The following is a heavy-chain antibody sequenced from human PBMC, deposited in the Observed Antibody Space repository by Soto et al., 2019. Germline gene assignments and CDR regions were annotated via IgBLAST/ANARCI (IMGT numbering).Heavy chain of an antibody. CDR3: ARGRLGYCSSTSCYEGYYYYYMDV. CDR2: ISAYNGNT. CDR1: GYTFTSYG. J-gene: IGHJ6*03. Sequence: GASVKVSCKASGYTFTSYGMSWVRQAPGQGLEWMGWISAYNGNTNYAQKLQGRVTMTTDTSTSTAYMELRSLRSDDTAVYYCARGRLGYCSSTSCYEGYYYYYMDVWGKGTTVTVS. D-gene: IGHD2-2*01. V-gene: IGHV1-18*01.